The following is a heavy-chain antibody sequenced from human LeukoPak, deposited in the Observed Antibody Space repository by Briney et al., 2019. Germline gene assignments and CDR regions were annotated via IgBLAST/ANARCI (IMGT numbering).Heavy chain of an antibody. CDR1: GASINSYY. Sequence: PSETLSLTCTVSGASINSYYWSWIRQPPGKGLEWLGYIYYNGITNYNPSLKSRVTISVDTSRNQFSLKLSSVTAADTAVYYCARGMTTVTHWGQGTLVTVSS. V-gene: IGHV4-59*08. D-gene: IGHD4-11*01. J-gene: IGHJ4*02. CDR2: IYYNGIT. CDR3: ARGMTTVTH.